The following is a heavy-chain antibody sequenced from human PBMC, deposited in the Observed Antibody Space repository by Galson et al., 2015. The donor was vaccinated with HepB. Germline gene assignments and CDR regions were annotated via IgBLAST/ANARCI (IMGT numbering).Heavy chain of an antibody. Sequence: SLRLSCAASGFTFSNAWMSWVRQAPGKGLEWVGRIKSKTDGGTTDYAAPVKGRFTISRDDSKNTLYLQMNSLKTEDTAVYYCTTEGGLYDSRAADAFDIWGQGTMVTVSS. V-gene: IGHV3-15*01. D-gene: IGHD3-22*01. J-gene: IGHJ3*02. CDR3: TTEGGLYDSRAADAFDI. CDR2: IKSKTDGGTT. CDR1: GFTFSNAW.